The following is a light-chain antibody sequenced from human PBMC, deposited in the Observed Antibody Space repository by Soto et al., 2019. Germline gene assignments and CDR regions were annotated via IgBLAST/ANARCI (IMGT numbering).Light chain of an antibody. CDR1: QSVSSSY. V-gene: IGKV3-20*01. CDR3: QQYGSSPPFT. Sequence: IVLTQSPGTLSLTPGERATLSCRASQSVSSSYLAWYQQKPGQAPRLLIYGASSRATGIRDRFSGSGSGTDFTLTISRLEPEDSAVYYCQQYGSSPPFTFGPGTRVDIK. CDR2: GAS. J-gene: IGKJ3*01.